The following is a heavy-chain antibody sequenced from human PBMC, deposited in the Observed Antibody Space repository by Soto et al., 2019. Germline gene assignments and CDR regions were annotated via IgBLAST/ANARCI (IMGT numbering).Heavy chain of an antibody. Sequence: EAQLVESGGGLVQPGGSLRLSCAASGFTFSNYEMHWVRQAPGKGLEYVSGISNNGAHTDYAKSVKGRFTISRDNSENTLYIQRGSLRAVDMALYDCARRGYGSRWPNVCMHVWGKGTTVTGSS. CDR1: GFTFSNYE. V-gene: IGHV3-64*01. CDR3: ARRGYGSRWPNVCMHV. D-gene: IGHD6-13*01. J-gene: IGHJ6*03. CDR2: ISNNGAHT.